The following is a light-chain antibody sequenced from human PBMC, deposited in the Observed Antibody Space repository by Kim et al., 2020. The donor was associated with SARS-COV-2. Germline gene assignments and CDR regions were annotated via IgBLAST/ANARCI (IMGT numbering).Light chain of an antibody. V-gene: IGKV1-27*01. CDR2: AAS. Sequence: SASGGDRVTITCRASQGISNYLAWYQLKPGKIPRLLIYAASTLQSGVPSRFSGRGSGTDFTLTISSLQPEDVATYYCQKYNSAPNTFGPGTKLEI. CDR1: QGISNY. J-gene: IGKJ2*01. CDR3: QKYNSAPNT.